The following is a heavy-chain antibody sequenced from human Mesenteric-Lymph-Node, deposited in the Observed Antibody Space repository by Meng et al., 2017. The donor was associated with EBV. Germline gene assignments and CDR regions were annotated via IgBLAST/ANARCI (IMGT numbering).Heavy chain of an antibody. CDR2: ITAGNPNT. CDR1: GYTFNNYA. D-gene: IGHD3-9*01. V-gene: IGHV1-3*01. Sequence: HVRFVQSGAEVKRPGASVKVSCKTSGYTFNNYAVNWVRQAPGQGLEWMGCITAGNPNTRYSQKFQGRLTLTRDTSASTVYMELSILRSEDTAVYFCSRNFDILTGFDYWGQGTLVTVSS. J-gene: IGHJ4*02. CDR3: SRNFDILTGFDY.